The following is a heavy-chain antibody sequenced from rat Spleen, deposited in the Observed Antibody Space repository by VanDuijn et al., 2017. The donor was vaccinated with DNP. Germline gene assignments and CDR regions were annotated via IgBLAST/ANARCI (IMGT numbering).Heavy chain of an antibody. CDR2: ITNSGGNT. CDR3: TTDAGSYYYVGAMDA. CDR1: GFIFSNYG. Sequence: EVQLVESGGGLVQPGRSLKLSCAASGFIFSNYGMAWVRQAPTKGLEWVASITNSGGNTYYRDSVKGRFTISRDNAKSTLYLQMDSLRSEDTATYYCTTDAGSYYYVGAMDAWGQGTSVTVSS. J-gene: IGHJ4*01. V-gene: IGHV5-27*01. D-gene: IGHD1-12*02.